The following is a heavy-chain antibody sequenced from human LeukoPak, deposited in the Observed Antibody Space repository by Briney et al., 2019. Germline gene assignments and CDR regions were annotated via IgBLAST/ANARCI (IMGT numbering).Heavy chain of an antibody. CDR2: INWNGGST. V-gene: IGHV3-20*04. CDR3: ARGHTFGGVIVTDAFDI. CDR1: GFTFDDYG. D-gene: IGHD3-16*02. J-gene: IGHJ3*02. Sequence: GSLRLSCAASGFTFDDYGMTWVRQAPGKGLEWVSGINWNGGSTGYADSVKGRFTISRDNAKNSLYLQTSSLRAEDTAFYYCARGHTFGGVIVTDAFDIWGQGTMVTVSS.